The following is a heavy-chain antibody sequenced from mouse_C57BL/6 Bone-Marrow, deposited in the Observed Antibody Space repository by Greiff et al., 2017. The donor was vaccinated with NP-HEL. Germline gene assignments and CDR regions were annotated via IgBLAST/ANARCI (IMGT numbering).Heavy chain of an antibody. CDR3: AREEDGNFAWFAY. D-gene: IGHD2-1*01. J-gene: IGHJ3*01. CDR2: IYPGGGYT. V-gene: IGHV1-63*01. Sequence: QVQLQQSGAELVRPGTSVKMSCKASGYTFTNYWIGWAKQRPGHGLEWIGDIYPGGGYTNYNEKFKGKATLTADKSSSPAYMQFSSLTSEDSAIYYCAREEDGNFAWFAYWGQGTLVTVSA. CDR1: GYTFTNYW.